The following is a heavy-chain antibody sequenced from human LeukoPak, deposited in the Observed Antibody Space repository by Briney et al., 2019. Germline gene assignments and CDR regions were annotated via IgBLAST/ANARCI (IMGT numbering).Heavy chain of an antibody. CDR3: ASTHCSSTSCYHKNPRSYYYYGMDV. CDR2: VSYDVSNK. D-gene: IGHD2-2*01. Sequence: GGSLRLSCAAAGFTFSSYAMHWVRQAPGKGLGWVAVVSYDVSNKYYADSVKGRLTISRDNSKNTLYLQMNSLRAEDTAVYYCASTHCSSTSCYHKNPRSYYYYGMDVWGQGTTVTVSS. CDR1: GFTFSSYA. V-gene: IGHV3-30-3*01. J-gene: IGHJ6*02.